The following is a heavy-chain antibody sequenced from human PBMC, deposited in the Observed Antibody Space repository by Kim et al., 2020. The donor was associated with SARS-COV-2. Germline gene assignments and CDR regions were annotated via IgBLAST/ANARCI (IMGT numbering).Heavy chain of an antibody. CDR1: GGSVSSGSYY. D-gene: IGHD5-12*01. V-gene: IGHV4-61*01. Sequence: SETLSLTCTVSGGSVSSGSYYWNWIRQPPGKGLEWIGCIYYSGSTNYNPSLKSRVTISADTSKNQFSLKLSSVTAADTAVYYCARDLGGEMATIPYWGQGTLVTVSA. J-gene: IGHJ4*02. CDR3: ARDLGGEMATIPY. CDR2: IYYSGST.